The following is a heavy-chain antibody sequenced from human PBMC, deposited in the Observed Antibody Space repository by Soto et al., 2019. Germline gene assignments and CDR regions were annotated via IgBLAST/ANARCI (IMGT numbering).Heavy chain of an antibody. Sequence: QVQLVQSGAEVKKPGASVKVSCKASGYTFTGYYMHWVRQAPGQGLEWMGWINPNSGGTNYAQKFQGWVTMTRDTSISTAYRELGRLRSDDTGVYYCARHRTYDSSGYYYYGMDVWGQGTTVTVSS. CDR1: GYTFTGYY. J-gene: IGHJ6*02. V-gene: IGHV1-2*04. D-gene: IGHD3-22*01. CDR3: ARHRTYDSSGYYYYGMDV. CDR2: INPNSGGT.